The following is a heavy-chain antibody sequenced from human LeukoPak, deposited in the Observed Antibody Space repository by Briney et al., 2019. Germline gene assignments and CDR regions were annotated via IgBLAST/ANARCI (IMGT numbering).Heavy chain of an antibody. J-gene: IGHJ4*02. CDR2: ITSHGSST. Sequence: QPGGSLLLSCAASGFTFSSYWMHWVRQAPGKGLGWVSGITSHGSSTSYADSVKVRFTISRDNAKNTLYLQMNSLRAEDTAVYYCARDRGQQLVLGLFDYWGQGTLVTVSS. CDR1: GFTFSSYW. CDR3: ARDRGQQLVLGLFDY. V-gene: IGHV3-74*01. D-gene: IGHD6-13*01.